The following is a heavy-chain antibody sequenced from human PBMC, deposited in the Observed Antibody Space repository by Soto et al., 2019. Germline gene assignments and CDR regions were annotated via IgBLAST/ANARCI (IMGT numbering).Heavy chain of an antibody. D-gene: IGHD5-12*01. CDR1: GGSISSHY. J-gene: IGHJ4*02. V-gene: IGHV4-59*08. Sequence: SETLSLTCTVSGGSISSHYWSWIRQPPGQGLEWIGYIYYSGSTNYNPSLKSRVTISVDTSKSQFSLRLSSVTAADTAVYFCARLDGYDYYFDYWGRGALVTVSS. CDR3: ARLDGYDYYFDY. CDR2: IYYSGST.